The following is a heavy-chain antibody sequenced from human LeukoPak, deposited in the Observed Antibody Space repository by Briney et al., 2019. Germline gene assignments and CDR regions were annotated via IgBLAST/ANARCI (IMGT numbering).Heavy chain of an antibody. D-gene: IGHD1-26*01. CDR2: IYPGDSDT. V-gene: IGHV5-51*01. CDR1: GYSFTSYW. J-gene: IGHJ6*03. CDR3: ARASVGATEYYYYYMDV. Sequence: GESLKISCKGSGYSFTSYWIGWVRQMPGKGLEWMGIIYPGDSDTGYSPSFQGQVTISADKSISTAYLQWSSLKASDTAMYYCARASVGATEYYYYYMDVWGKGTTVTVSS.